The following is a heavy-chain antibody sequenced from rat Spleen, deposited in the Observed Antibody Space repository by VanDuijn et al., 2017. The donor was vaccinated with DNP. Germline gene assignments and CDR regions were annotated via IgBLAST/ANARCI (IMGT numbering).Heavy chain of an antibody. CDR2: IWSEGDT. CDR1: GFSLTSYH. D-gene: IGHD4-3*01. J-gene: IGHJ4*01. CDR3: ARDEFGVDVMDA. V-gene: IGHV2-32*01. Sequence: QVQLEESGPGLVQPSQTLSLTCTVSGFSLTSYHMHWVRQPPGKGLEWMGVIWSEGDTSYNSVLKSRLSISRDTSKSQVFLKMNSLQTKDTATYYCARDEFGVDVMDAWDQGASVTVSS.